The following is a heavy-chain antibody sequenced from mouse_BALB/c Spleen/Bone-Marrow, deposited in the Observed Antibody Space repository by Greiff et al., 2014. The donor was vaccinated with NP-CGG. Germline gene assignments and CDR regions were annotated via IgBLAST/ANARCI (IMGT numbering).Heavy chain of an antibody. J-gene: IGHJ4*01. CDR1: GFNIKDTY. Sequence: EVKLLESGAELVKPGASVKLSCTASGFNIKDTYMHWVKQRPEQGLEWIGRIDPANGNTKYDPKFQGKATITADTSPNTAYLQLSSLTSEDTAVYYCAIYYGNYYAMDYWGQGTSVTVSS. CDR2: IDPANGNT. D-gene: IGHD2-1*01. V-gene: IGHV14-3*02. CDR3: AIYYGNYYAMDY.